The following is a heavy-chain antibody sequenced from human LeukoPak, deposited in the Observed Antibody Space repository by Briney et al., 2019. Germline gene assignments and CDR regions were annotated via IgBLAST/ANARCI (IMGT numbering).Heavy chain of an antibody. CDR1: GGSFSGYY. J-gene: IGHJ6*02. V-gene: IGHV4-34*01. D-gene: IGHD3-3*01. CDR3: ARGSYYDFWSGYSFYYYYGMDV. CDR2: INHSGST. Sequence: SETLSLTCAVYGGSFSGYYWSWIRQPPGKGLEWIWEINHSGSTNYNPSLKSRVTISVDTSKNQFSLKLSSVTAADTAVYYCARGSYYDFWSGYSFYYYYGMDVWGQGTTVTVSS.